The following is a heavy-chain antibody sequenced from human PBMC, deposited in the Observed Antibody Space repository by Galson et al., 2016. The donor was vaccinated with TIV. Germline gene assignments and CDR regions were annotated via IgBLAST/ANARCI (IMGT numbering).Heavy chain of an antibody. CDR1: GFTFSSYA. D-gene: IGHD5-24*01. V-gene: IGHV3-30*04. CDR2: ISFDGKRK. J-gene: IGHJ5*02. CDR3: ARERDGQSLNA. Sequence: SLRLSCAASGFTFSSYALHWVRQAPGKGLEWLMSISFDGKRKNYADSVKGRLTITRDDSKRTLYLHMKGLAGGDTAVYYCARERDGQSLNAWGQGTLVIVSS.